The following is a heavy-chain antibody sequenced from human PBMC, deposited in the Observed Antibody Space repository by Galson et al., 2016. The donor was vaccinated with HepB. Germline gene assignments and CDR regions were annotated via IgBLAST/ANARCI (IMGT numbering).Heavy chain of an antibody. CDR3: ARVGQSGIWGDFSD. V-gene: IGHV4/OR15-8*01. J-gene: IGHJ4*02. Sequence: SETLSLTCVVSGDYVNGDRWWSWLRQSPGTGLEWIGEILRNGRVNYNPSLKSRVTMSADRSKNQLSLQLYSVTAADTALYFCARVGQSGIWGDFSDWGQGALVTVSS. CDR2: ILRNGRV. CDR1: GDYVNGDRW. D-gene: IGHD2-21*01.